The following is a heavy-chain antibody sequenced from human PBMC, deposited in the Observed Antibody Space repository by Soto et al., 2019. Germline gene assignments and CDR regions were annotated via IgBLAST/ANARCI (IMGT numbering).Heavy chain of an antibody. V-gene: IGHV3-74*01. D-gene: IGHD4-4*01. CDR2: INSDGSST. CDR3: ARGPGGNYAFDY. J-gene: IGHJ4*02. CDR1: GFTLSSYW. Sequence: EVQLVESGGGLVQPGGSMRLSGAASGFTLSSYWMHWVRQVRGKGLVWVSRINSDGSSTTYADTVKGRFTISRDNAKNTLSLQMNSLRAEDRAVYYFARGPGGNYAFDYWGQGTLVTVSS.